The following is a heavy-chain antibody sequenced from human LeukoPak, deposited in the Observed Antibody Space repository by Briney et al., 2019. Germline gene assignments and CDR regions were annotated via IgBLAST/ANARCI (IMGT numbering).Heavy chain of an antibody. J-gene: IGHJ6*02. CDR2: ISWNSGSI. V-gene: IGHV3-9*01. D-gene: IGHD3-10*01. CDR1: GFTFDDYA. CDR3: AKGGSGSYYSPYYYYGMDV. Sequence: GGSLRLSCAASGFTFDDYAMHWVRQAPGKGLEWVSGISWNSGSIGYADSVKGRFTISRDNAKNSLYLQMNSLRAEDTALYYCAKGGSGSYYSPYYYYGMDVWGQGTTVTVSS.